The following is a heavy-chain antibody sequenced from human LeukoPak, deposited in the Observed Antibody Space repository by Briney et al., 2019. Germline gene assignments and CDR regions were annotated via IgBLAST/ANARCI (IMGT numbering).Heavy chain of an antibody. D-gene: IGHD3-10*01. CDR1: GYTLTELS. CDR3: ATLWFREEEPETRDAFDI. Sequence: ASVKVSCKVSGYTLTELSMHWVRQAPGKGLEWMGGFDPEDGETIYAQKFQGRVTMTEDTSTDTAYMELSSLRSEDTAVYYCATLWFREEEPETRDAFDIWGQGTMVTVSS. V-gene: IGHV1-24*01. J-gene: IGHJ3*02. CDR2: FDPEDGET.